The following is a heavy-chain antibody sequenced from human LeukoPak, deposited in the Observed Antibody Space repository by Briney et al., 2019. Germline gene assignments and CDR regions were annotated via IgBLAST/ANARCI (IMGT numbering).Heavy chain of an antibody. CDR3: ARGIVVVPAAKWILWFDP. D-gene: IGHD2-2*01. V-gene: IGHV4-34*01. CDR1: GGSSGGYY. Sequence: PSETLSLTCAVYGGSSGGYYWSWIRQPPGKGLEWIGEINHSGSTNYNPSLKSRVTISVDTSKNQFSLKLSSVTAADTAVYYCARGIVVVPAAKWILWFDPWGQGTLVTVSS. J-gene: IGHJ5*02. CDR2: INHSGST.